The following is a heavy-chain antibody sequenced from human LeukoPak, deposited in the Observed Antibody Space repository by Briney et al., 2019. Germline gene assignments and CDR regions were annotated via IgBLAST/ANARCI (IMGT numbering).Heavy chain of an antibody. CDR3: ASDYGGNSPSYYYGMDV. D-gene: IGHD4-23*01. CDR1: GGSISSYY. CDR2: IYYSGST. J-gene: IGHJ6*02. Sequence: SETLSLTCTVSGGSISSYYWSWLRQPPGKGLEWLGYIYYSGSTNYNPSLKSRVTISVDTSKNQFSLKLSSVTAADTAVYYCASDYGGNSPSYYYGMDVWGQGTTVTVSS. V-gene: IGHV4-59*01.